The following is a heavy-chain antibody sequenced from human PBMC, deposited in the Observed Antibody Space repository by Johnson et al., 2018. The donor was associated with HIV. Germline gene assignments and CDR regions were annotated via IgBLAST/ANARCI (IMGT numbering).Heavy chain of an antibody. D-gene: IGHD6-13*01. V-gene: IGHV3-74*01. CDR2: INSDVSST. CDR3: ARRSSPTGAFDI. CDR1: GFTFSSYW. Sequence: VQLVESGGGLVQPGGSLRLSCAASGFTFSSYWMHWVRQAPGKGLVWVSRINSDVSSTSYADSVKGRFTISRDNAKNTLYLQMNSLRAEDTAVYYCARRSSPTGAFDIWGQGTMVTVSS. J-gene: IGHJ3*02.